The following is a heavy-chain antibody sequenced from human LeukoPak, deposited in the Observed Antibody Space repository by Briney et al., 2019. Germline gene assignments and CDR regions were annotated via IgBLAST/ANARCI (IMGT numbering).Heavy chain of an antibody. V-gene: IGHV3-23*01. CDR2: ISGSGGST. D-gene: IGHD3-3*01. Sequence: GGSLRLSCAASGFTFSSYAMSWVRQAPGKGLEWVSAISGSGGSTYYADSVKGRFTIPRDNSKNTLYLQMNSLTAEDTGIYYCANRVAQHDSWGQGTLVTVSS. CDR3: ANRVAQHDS. CDR1: GFTFSSYA. J-gene: IGHJ5*02.